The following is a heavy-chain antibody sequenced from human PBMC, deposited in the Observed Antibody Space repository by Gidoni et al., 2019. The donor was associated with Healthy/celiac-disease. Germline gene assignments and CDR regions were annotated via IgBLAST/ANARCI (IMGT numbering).Heavy chain of an antibody. CDR2: IIPTLGIA. CDR3: ARAGQQLVPSYYYYGMDV. V-gene: IGHV1-69*04. CDR1: GGPFRSYY. D-gene: IGHD6-13*01. J-gene: IGHJ6*02. Sequence: QFQLVQSGAEVKKPGSSVEVSCRASGGPFRSYYISWVRQAPGQGLEWMGRIIPTLGIANYAKKFQGRVTITADKTTSTAYMEVSSLRSEDTAVYYCARAGQQLVPSYYYYGMDVWGQGTTVTVSS.